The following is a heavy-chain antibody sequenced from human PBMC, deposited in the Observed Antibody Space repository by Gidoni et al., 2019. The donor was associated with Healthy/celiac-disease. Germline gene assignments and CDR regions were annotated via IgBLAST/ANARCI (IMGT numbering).Heavy chain of an antibody. CDR1: GGSISSSSYY. CDR3: AALHPPNYYDSSGCCTYFDY. CDR2: IYYSGST. Sequence: QLQLQESGPGLVKPSETLSLTCTVSGGSISSSSYYWGWIRPPPGKGLEWIGSIYYSGSTYYNPALKSRVTISVDTSKNQFSLKLSSVTAADTAVYYCAALHPPNYYDSSGCCTYFDYWGQGTLVTVSS. V-gene: IGHV4-39*01. J-gene: IGHJ4*02. D-gene: IGHD3-22*01.